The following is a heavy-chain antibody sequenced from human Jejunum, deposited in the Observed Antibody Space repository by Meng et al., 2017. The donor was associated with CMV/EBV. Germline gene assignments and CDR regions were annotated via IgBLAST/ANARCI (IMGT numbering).Heavy chain of an antibody. D-gene: IGHD3-9*01. Sequence: YYGVWIRQPLGEGLQWIASIFYSGTTSYHPSLDRRATISVDTSKRQVSLRLNSVTAADTAMYYCARSRESYFDSSGYHYDYGLDVWGRGTTVTVSS. V-gene: IGHV4-39*07. CDR2: IFYSGTT. CDR1: YY. J-gene: IGHJ6*02. CDR3: ARSRESYFDSSGYHYDYGLDV.